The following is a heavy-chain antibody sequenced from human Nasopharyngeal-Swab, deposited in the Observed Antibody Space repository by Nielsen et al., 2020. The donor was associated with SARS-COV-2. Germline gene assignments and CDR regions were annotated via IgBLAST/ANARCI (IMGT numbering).Heavy chain of an antibody. V-gene: IGHV3-21*01. CDR3: ARVEEYYYGSGSLSDN. D-gene: IGHD3-10*01. CDR2: ISSSGSHK. Sequence: GESLKISCAASGFTFGSYSMNWVRQAPGKGLEWVSFISSSGSHKYYADSMKGRFTISRDNAKSSLYLQLSSLRAEDTAVYYCARVEEYYYGSGSLSDNWGQGTLVTVSS. CDR1: GFTFGSYS. J-gene: IGHJ4*02.